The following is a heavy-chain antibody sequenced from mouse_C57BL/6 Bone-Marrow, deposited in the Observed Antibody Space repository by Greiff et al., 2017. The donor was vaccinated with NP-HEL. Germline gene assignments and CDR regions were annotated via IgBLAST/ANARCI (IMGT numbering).Heavy chain of an antibody. CDR2: IDPSDSYT. V-gene: IGHV1-50*01. CDR1: GYTFTSYW. J-gene: IGHJ2*01. Sequence: QVQLQQPGAELVKPGASVKLSCKASGYTFTSYWMQWVKQRPGQGLEWIGEIDPSDSYTNYNQKFKGKATLTVDTSSSTAYTQLSSLASEDSAVYYCAITTVVAAFDYWGQGTTLTVSS. D-gene: IGHD1-1*01. CDR3: AITTVVAAFDY.